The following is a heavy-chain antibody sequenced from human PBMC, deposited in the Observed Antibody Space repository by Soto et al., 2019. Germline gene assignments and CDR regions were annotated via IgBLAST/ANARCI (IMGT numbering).Heavy chain of an antibody. Sequence: GGSLRLSCAASGFTFSSYSMNWVRQAPGKGLEWVSYISSSSSTIYYADSVKGRFTISRDNAKNSLYLQMNSLRAEDTAVYYCARVWSGYGILIDYWGQGTLVTVSS. CDR3: ARVWSGYGILIDY. V-gene: IGHV3-48*01. CDR2: ISSSSSTI. D-gene: IGHD3-3*01. CDR1: GFTFSSYS. J-gene: IGHJ4*02.